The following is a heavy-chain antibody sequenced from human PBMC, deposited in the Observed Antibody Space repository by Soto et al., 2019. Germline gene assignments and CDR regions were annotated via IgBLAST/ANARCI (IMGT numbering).Heavy chain of an antibody. CDR3: ARDQSLYDFWSGYTDQDAFDI. D-gene: IGHD3-3*01. CDR1: GFTFSSYL. Sequence: PGGSLRLSCAASGFTFSSYLMHWGRQAPGKGLVWVSRINSDGSSTSYADSVKGRFTISRDNAKNTLYLQMNSLRAEDTAVYYCARDQSLYDFWSGYTDQDAFDIWGQGTMVTVSS. V-gene: IGHV3-74*01. CDR2: INSDGSST. J-gene: IGHJ3*02.